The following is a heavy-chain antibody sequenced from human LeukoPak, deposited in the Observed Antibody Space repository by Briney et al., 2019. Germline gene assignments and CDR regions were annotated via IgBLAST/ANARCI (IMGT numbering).Heavy chain of an antibody. D-gene: IGHD4-17*01. V-gene: IGHV4-61*08. CDR3: ARHDYEAYNWFDP. CDR1: GGSISSGGYY. CDR2: IYYSGST. Sequence: SETLSLTCTVSGGSISSGGYYWSWIRQPPGKGLEWIGYIYYSGSTNYNPSLKSRVTISVDTSKNQFSLKLSSVTAADTAVYYCARHDYEAYNWFDPWGQGTLVTVSS. J-gene: IGHJ5*02.